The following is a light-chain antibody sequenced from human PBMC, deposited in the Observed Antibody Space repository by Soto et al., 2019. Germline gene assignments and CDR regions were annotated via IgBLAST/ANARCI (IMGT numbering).Light chain of an antibody. CDR1: SSDVGAYNY. J-gene: IGLJ2*01. CDR2: EVS. Sequence: QSALTQPASVSGSPGQSITISCTGTSSDVGAYNYVSWYQQHPGKAPKLMIFEVSDRPSGVSNRFSGSKSSNTASLTISGLQAEDEADYYCSSSTSSNTLVFGGGTKLTVL. CDR3: SSSTSSNTLV. V-gene: IGLV2-14*01.